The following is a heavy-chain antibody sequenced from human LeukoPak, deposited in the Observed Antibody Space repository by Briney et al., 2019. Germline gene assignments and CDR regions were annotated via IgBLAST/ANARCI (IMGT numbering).Heavy chain of an antibody. CDR1: GFTFSSYW. Sequence: GGSLRLSCAASGFTFSSYWMSWVRQAPGKGLEWVANIKQDGSEKYYVDSVKGRFTISRDNAKNSLYLQMNSLRAEDTAVYYCARDPSYGDYYYYGMDVWAKGPRSPSP. J-gene: IGHJ6*02. CDR2: IKQDGSEK. D-gene: IGHD4-17*01. CDR3: ARDPSYGDYYYYGMDV. V-gene: IGHV3-7*01.